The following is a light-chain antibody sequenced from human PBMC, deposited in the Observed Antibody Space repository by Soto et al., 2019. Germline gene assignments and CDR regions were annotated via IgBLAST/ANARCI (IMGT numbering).Light chain of an antibody. Sequence: QSALTQPASVSGSPGQSITISCTGTSSDVGGYNYVSWYQQHPGKAPKLMIYDVSNRPSGVSNRFSGSKSGNTASLTISALQAEDEADYYCSSYTNSSILFGGGTKLTVL. J-gene: IGLJ2*01. CDR2: DVS. V-gene: IGLV2-14*01. CDR1: SSDVGGYNY. CDR3: SSYTNSSIL.